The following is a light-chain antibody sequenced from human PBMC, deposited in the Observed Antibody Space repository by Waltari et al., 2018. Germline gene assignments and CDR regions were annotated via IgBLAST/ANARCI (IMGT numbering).Light chain of an antibody. CDR2: DDS. CDR1: DIGRKS. CDR3: QVWDSTSDHVV. V-gene: IGLV3-21*03. J-gene: IGLJ2*01. Sequence: SYVLTQPSSVSVAPGKTATLTCGGSDIGRKSVHCLEQKPGQAPVPVVSDDSDRPPGIPERFSGSNSGSTATLTISRVEAGDEADYFCQVWDSTSDHVVFGGGTKLTVL.